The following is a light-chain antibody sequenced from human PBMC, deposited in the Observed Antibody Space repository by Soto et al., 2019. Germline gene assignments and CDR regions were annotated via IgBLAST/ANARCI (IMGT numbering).Light chain of an antibody. CDR3: QQHSHWPPWT. CDR2: CAS. CDR1: ENVRTF. V-gene: IGKV3-11*01. J-gene: IGKJ1*01. Sequence: EVVLTQSPATLSLSPGERATLSCRASENVRTFVDWYQQKPGQAPRLLIYCASNRATGIPARFSGSGSGTDFTLTISTREPEDFAVYYCQQHSHWPPWTFGQGTRVEIQ.